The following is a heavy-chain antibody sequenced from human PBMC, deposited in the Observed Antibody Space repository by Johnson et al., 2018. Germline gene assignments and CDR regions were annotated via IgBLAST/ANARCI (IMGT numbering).Heavy chain of an antibody. J-gene: IGHJ6*02. CDR1: GFTFSSYG. Sequence: QVQLVQSGGGVVQXGRSLRLSCAASGFTFSSYGMHWVRQAPGKGLEWVAVISYDGSNKYYADSVKGRFPISRDNSKNTLYLQINSLRAEDTAVYYCARDRSYYYGSGTSYYGIDVWGQGTTVTVSS. CDR2: ISYDGSNK. CDR3: ARDRSYYYGSGTSYYGIDV. V-gene: IGHV3-30*03. D-gene: IGHD3-10*01.